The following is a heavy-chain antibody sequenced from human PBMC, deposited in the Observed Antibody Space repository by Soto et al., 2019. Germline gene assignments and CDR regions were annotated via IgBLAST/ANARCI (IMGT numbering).Heavy chain of an antibody. D-gene: IGHD6-19*01. J-gene: IGHJ5*02. V-gene: IGHV2-5*01. CDR2: IYWNDYK. CDR1: GFSLRTSGVG. CDR3: AKRGSSGWYGWFDP. Sequence: QITLKESGPTLVKPTQTLTLTCIFSGFSLRTSGVGVCWIRQPPGKALEWLGFIYWNDYKRYSPSLKSRLTITKDTSKNQVVLTMTNMDPVDTATYYCAKRGSSGWYGWFDPWGQGTLVTVSS.